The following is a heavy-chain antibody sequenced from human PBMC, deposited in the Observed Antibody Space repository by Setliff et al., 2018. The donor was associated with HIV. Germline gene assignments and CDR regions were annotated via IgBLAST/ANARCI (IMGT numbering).Heavy chain of an antibody. Sequence: GGSLRLSCAASRFSFSSYGMHWVRQAPGKGLEWVSVIWYDGSNKYYADSVKGRFTISRDNAKNTLYRQMNSLRAEDTAVYYCARVPYSSGWFDYWGQGTLVTVSS. CDR1: RFSFSSYG. J-gene: IGHJ4*02. V-gene: IGHV3-33*01. D-gene: IGHD6-19*01. CDR2: IWYDGSNK. CDR3: ARVPYSSGWFDY.